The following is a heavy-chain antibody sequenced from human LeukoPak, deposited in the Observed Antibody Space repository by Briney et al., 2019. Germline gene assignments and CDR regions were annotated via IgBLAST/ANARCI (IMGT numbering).Heavy chain of an antibody. CDR3: ASQSIAARPIVY. V-gene: IGHV4-59*01. CDR2: IYYSGST. CDR1: GGSISSYY. Sequence: SETLSLTCTVSGGSISSYYWSWVRQPPGKGLEWVGYIYYSGSTNYNPSLKSRVTISVDTSKNQFSLKLSSVTAADTAVYYCASQSIAARPIVYWGQGTLVTVSS. D-gene: IGHD6-6*01. J-gene: IGHJ4*02.